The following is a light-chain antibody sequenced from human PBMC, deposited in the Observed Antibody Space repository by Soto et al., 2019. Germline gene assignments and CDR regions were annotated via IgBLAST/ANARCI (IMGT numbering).Light chain of an antibody. J-gene: IGKJ4*01. CDR2: AAS. Sequence: DIQMTQSPSSLSASLGDRVTITCRASQGIGVYLAWFQQKPGKVPKLLIYAASALQSGVPSRFSGSGSETDFTLTISSLQPEDIATYYCQKYNSAPLTFGGGTRVEIK. CDR1: QGIGVY. CDR3: QKYNSAPLT. V-gene: IGKV1-27*01.